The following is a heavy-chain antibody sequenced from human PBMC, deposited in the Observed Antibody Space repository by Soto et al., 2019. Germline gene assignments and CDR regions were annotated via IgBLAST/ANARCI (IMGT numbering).Heavy chain of an antibody. J-gene: IGHJ6*02. CDR2: ISHDGSNK. V-gene: IGHV3-30*18. CDR1: GFTFSTHG. D-gene: IGHD3-16*01. CDR3: AKGHDLARDQYYYGLDV. Sequence: QVQLVESGGGVVQPGRSLRLSCVASGFTFSTHGIHWVRQAPGKGLEWVAVISHDGSNKYYADSVKGRFTISRDNSKNTLYLQMNSLTTADTAVYFCAKGHDLARDQYYYGLDVWGQGTTVTVSS.